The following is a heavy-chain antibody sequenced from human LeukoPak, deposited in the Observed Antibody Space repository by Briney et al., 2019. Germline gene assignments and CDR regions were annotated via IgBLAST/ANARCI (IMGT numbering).Heavy chain of an antibody. D-gene: IGHD5-18*01. Sequence: PGGSLRLSCTASGFTFGDYAMSWVRQVPGKGLEWVGFIRSKAYGGTTEYAASVKGRFTISRDDSKSIAYLQMNSLKTEDTAVYYCTREKEFLGQLWYWGFDYWGQGTLVTVSS. CDR2: IRSKAYGGTT. J-gene: IGHJ4*02. CDR1: GFTFGDYA. V-gene: IGHV3-49*04. CDR3: TREKEFLGQLWYWGFDY.